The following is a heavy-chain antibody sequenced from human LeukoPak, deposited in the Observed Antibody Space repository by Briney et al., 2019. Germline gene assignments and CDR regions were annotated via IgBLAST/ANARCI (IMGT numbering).Heavy chain of an antibody. V-gene: IGHV5-51*01. Sequence: GESLKISCEGSGYTFTSYWIGWVRQMPGKGLEWMGIIYPGDSDTTYSPSFQGQVTISADKSISTAYLQWSSLKASDTAMYYCARGRVFSAYDSSHWGQGTLVTVSS. J-gene: IGHJ4*02. D-gene: IGHD5-12*01. CDR1: GYTFTSYW. CDR3: ARGRVFSAYDSSH. CDR2: IYPGDSDT.